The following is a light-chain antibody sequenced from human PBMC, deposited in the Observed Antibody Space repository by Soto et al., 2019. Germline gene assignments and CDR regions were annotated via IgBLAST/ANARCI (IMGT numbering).Light chain of an antibody. V-gene: IGKV3-15*01. J-gene: IGKJ4*01. CDR1: QSVSSD. CDR2: GAS. Sequence: EIVMTQSPATLSVSPGERATLSCRASQSVSSDLAWYHQKPGQAPRLLIYGASTRATGIPARFSGSGSGTEFTLTINSLQSEDVATYYCQQYDNLLALTFGGGTKVQIK. CDR3: QQYDNLLALT.